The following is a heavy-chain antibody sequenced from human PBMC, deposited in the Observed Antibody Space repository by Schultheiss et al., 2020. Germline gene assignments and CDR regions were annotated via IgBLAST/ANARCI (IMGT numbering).Heavy chain of an antibody. Sequence: SETLSLTCTVSGGSISSGDYYWSWIRQPPGKGLEWIGYIYYSGSTYYNPSLKSRVTMSVDTSKNQFSLKLSSVTAADTAVYYCAREFGVAQRHWFDPWGQGTLVTVSS. D-gene: IGHD3-10*01. CDR3: AREFGVAQRHWFDP. J-gene: IGHJ5*02. CDR1: GGSISSGDYY. V-gene: IGHV4-30-4*01. CDR2: IYYSGST.